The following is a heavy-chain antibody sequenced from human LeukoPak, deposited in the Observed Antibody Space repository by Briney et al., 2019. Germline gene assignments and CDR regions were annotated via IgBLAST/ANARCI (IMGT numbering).Heavy chain of an antibody. CDR1: GFTFSSYW. J-gene: IGHJ4*02. CDR2: INTDGSST. D-gene: IGHD5-18*01. CDR3: ARGYSYGSTPFGY. V-gene: IGHV3-74*01. Sequence: GGSLRLSCAASGFTFSSYWMHWVRQAPGKGLVWVSRINTDGSSTSYADSVKGRFTISRDNAKNTLYLQMNSLRAEDTAVYYCARGYSYGSTPFGYWGQGTLVTVPS.